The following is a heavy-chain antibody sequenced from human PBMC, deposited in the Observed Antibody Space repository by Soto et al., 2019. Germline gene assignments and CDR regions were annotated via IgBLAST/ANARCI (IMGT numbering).Heavy chain of an antibody. V-gene: IGHV1-46*03. CDR1: GYTFTSYY. J-gene: IGHJ4*02. Sequence: QVQLVQSGAEVKKPGASVKVSCKASGYTFTSYYMHWVRQAPGQGLEWMGIINPSGGSTSYAQTFQGRVTMTRDTSTSTVYMELSSLRSEDTAVYYCAREHGDYLFDYWGQGTLVTVSA. CDR3: AREHGDYLFDY. D-gene: IGHD4-17*01. CDR2: INPSGGST.